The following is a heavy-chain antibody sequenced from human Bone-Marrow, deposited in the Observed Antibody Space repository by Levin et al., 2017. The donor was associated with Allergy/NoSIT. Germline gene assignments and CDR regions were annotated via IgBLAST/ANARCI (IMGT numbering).Heavy chain of an antibody. D-gene: IGHD2-2*03. CDR3: VGDPERLGQSGYFDY. CDR1: GFTFSSFA. CDR2: ISYHGNYN. V-gene: IGHV3-30-3*01. Sequence: PGGSLRLSCAASGFTFSSFAMHWVRQTPGKGLEWVALISYHGNYNDYADSVRGRFTISRDNSKNTLYLQMDGLRAEDTAIYYCVGDPERLGQSGYFDYWGQGTLVTVSS. J-gene: IGHJ4*02.